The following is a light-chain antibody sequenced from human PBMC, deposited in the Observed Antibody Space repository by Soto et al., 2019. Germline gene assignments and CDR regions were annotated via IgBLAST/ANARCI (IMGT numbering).Light chain of an antibody. J-gene: IGKJ5*01. CDR3: MQSTQLPPT. V-gene: IGKV2D-29*02. Sequence: DVVMTQHPLSLSAAPGQPASISCKSSQSLLHITGETFLFWYLQKPGQSPQLLICEVSTRVSGVPDRFSGSGSGTDFTLEISRVETDDVGIYYCMQSTQLPPTFGQGTRLEIK. CDR1: QSLLHITGETF. CDR2: EVS.